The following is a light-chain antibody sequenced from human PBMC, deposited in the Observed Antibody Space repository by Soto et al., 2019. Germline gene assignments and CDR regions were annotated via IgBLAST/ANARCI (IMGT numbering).Light chain of an antibody. Sequence: EIVLTQSPGTLSLSPGERATLSCRASQSVSSSYLGWYQQKPVQAPRLLIYGASITATGIPGRFSGGGSGTDFTLTISRLEPEDVVVYYCQQYAGSPLTVGGGTKVEI. CDR2: GAS. V-gene: IGKV3-20*01. J-gene: IGKJ4*01. CDR1: QSVSSSY. CDR3: QQYAGSPLT.